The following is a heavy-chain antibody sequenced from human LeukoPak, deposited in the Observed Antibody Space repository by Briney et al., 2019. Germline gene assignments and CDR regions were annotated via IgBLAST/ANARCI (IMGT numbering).Heavy chain of an antibody. V-gene: IGHV3-23*01. Sequence: GGSLRLSCATCRFIFSHHGMIWVRQAPGKALDWVSGIRADAVTTYYAGSVQGRFIISRENSNNTVYLQMNSRSAEHAAVYYCVKDDGWVQYANWGQGTLVTVSS. CDR1: RFIFSHHG. CDR2: IRADAVTT. D-gene: IGHD5-24*01. CDR3: VKDDGWVQYAN. J-gene: IGHJ4*02.